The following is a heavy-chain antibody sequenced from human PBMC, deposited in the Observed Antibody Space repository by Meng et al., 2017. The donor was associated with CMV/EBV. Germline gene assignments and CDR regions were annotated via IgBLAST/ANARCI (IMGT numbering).Heavy chain of an antibody. Sequence: SVTVSCKASGGTFSSYAISWVRQAPGQGLEWMGGIIPIFGTANYAQKFQGRVTITTDESTSTAYMELSSLRSEDTAVYYCARVSGWYTGGYYYYYGMDVWGQGTTVTV. CDR1: GGTFSSYA. CDR3: ARVSGWYTGGYYYYYGMDV. D-gene: IGHD6-19*01. CDR2: IIPIFGTA. V-gene: IGHV1-69*05. J-gene: IGHJ6*02.